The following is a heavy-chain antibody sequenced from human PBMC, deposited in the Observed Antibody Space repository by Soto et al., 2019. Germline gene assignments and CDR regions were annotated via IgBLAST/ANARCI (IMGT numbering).Heavy chain of an antibody. CDR1: GGSINSSNR. D-gene: IGHD3-22*01. CDR3: ARRRKITMIVVVIRRNDAFDI. V-gene: IGHV4-61*05. Sequence: SETLSLSWAVSGGSINSSNRWCWFQPSPGKGLEWIGYIYYSGSTNYNPSLKSRVTISVDTSKNQFSLKLSSVTAADTAVYYCARRRKITMIVVVIRRNDAFDIWGQGTMVTVSS. CDR2: IYYSGST. J-gene: IGHJ3*02.